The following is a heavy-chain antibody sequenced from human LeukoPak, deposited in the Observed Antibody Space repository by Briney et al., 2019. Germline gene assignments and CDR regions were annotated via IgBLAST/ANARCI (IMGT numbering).Heavy chain of an antibody. CDR3: ARGYYEGFDY. CDR1: GYTFTSYY. V-gene: IGHV1-46*01. CDR2: INPSGGST. J-gene: IGHJ4*02. Sequence: ASVNVSCKSSGYTFTSYYIHWVRQAPVQGLEWMGRINPSGGSTSYAQKFQGRVTMTRDTSTSTVYMELSRLRSEDTAVYYCARGYYEGFDYWGQGTLVTVSS. D-gene: IGHD3-22*01.